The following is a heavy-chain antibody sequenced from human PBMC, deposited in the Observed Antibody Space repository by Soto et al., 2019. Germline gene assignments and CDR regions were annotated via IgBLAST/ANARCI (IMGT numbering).Heavy chain of an antibody. V-gene: IGHV1-2*04. CDR2: INPNSGGT. J-gene: IGHJ3*02. CDR1: GYTFTGYY. CDR3: ARSITMVRGVLLDAFDI. Sequence: QVQLVQSGAEVKKPGASVKVSCKASGYTFTGYYMHWVRQAPGQGLEWMGWINPNSGGTNYAQKFQGWVTMTRDTSISTAYMELSRLRSDDTAVYYCARSITMVRGVLLDAFDIWGQGTMVTVSS. D-gene: IGHD3-10*01.